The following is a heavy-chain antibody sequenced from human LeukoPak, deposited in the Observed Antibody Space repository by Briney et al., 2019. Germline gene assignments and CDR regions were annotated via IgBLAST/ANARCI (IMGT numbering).Heavy chain of an antibody. CDR3: ALGLAARPGYYYYYMDV. D-gene: IGHD6-6*01. Sequence: SETLSLTCTVSGVSISSYYWSWLRQPPGKGLEWIGYIYYSGSTNYNPSLKSRVTISVDTSKNQFSLKLSSVTAADTAVYYCALGLAARPGYYYYYMDVWGKGTTVTVSS. CDR1: GVSISSYY. J-gene: IGHJ6*03. CDR2: IYYSGST. V-gene: IGHV4-59*01.